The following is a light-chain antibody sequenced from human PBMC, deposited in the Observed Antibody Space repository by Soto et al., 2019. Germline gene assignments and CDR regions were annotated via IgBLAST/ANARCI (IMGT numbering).Light chain of an antibody. J-gene: IGLJ2*01. V-gene: IGLV1-51*01. CDR3: GTWDSSLSAV. CDR1: SSNIGAGSG. Sequence: QSVLTQPPSLSGAPGQRVTISCIGSSSNIGAGSGVHWYQQFPGTAPKLLIYDNNKRPSGIPDRFSGSQSGTSATLGITGLQTGDEADYYCGTWDSSLSAVFGGGTKLTVL. CDR2: DNN.